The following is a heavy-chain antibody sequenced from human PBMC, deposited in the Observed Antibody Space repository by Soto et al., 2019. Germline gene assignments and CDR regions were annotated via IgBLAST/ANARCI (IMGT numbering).Heavy chain of an antibody. CDR1: GGSFSGYY. J-gene: IGHJ6*02. V-gene: IGHV4-34*01. CDR2: INHSGST. D-gene: IGHD6-13*01. CDR3: ARRGQQPAYGMDV. Sequence: SETLSLTCAVYGGSFSGYYWSWIRQPPGKGLEWIGEINHSGSTNCNPSLKSRVTISVDTSKNQFSLKLSSVTAADTAVYYCARRGQQPAYGMDVWGQGTTVTVSS.